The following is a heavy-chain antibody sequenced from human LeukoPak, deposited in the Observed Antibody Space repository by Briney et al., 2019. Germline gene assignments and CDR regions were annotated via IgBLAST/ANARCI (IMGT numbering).Heavy chain of an antibody. V-gene: IGHV1-46*01. CDR1: GYTFSGFY. CDR2: IKVSGGRT. J-gene: IGHJ4*02. D-gene: IGHD2-2*01. CDR3: AREPPESYHFDY. Sequence: ASVKVSCKASGYTFSGFYVHWVRQAPGQGLEWMGIIKVSGGRTDYAQKFQGRVTMTRDMSTSTVYMELSNLRSEDTAVYYCAREPPESYHFDYWGQGTLVNVSP.